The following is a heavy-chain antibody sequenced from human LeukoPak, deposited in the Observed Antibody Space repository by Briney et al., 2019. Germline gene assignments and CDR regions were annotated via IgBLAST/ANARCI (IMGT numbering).Heavy chain of an antibody. J-gene: IGHJ4*02. Sequence: PGGSLRLSCAASGFTFSSYAMSWVRQAPGQGLEWVSDISGSGGSTYYADSVRGRFTISRDNSRNTLFLQMNSLRVEDTAIYHCAKAGAGGSSYDYWGQGTLVTVSS. D-gene: IGHD3-16*01. CDR3: AKAGAGGSSYDY. V-gene: IGHV3-23*01. CDR2: ISGSGGST. CDR1: GFTFSSYA.